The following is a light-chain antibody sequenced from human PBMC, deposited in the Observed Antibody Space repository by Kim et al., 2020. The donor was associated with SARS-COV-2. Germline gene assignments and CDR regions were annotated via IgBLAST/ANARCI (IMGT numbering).Light chain of an antibody. V-gene: IGLV1-44*01. CDR2: SRN. CDR1: SSNIGSNT. Sequence: QSVLTQPPSASGTPGQWVTISCSGSSSNIGSNTVNWYQHLPGTAPKLLIYSRNQRPSGVPDRFSGSKSGTSASLAISGLQSQDEADYYCAAWDDSLNGPVFGGGTQLTVL. J-gene: IGLJ3*02. CDR3: AAWDDSLNGPV.